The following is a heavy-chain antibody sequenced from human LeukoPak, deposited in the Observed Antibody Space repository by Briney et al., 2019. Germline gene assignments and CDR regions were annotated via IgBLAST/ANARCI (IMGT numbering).Heavy chain of an antibody. V-gene: IGHV4-38-2*02. CDR2: IYHSGST. Sequence: LETLSLTCTVSGYSISSGYYWGWIRQPPGKGLDWIGSIYHSGSTYYNPSLKSRVTISVDTSKNQFSLKLSSVTAADTAVYYCARGERNWFDPWGQGTLVTVSS. CDR1: GYSISSGYY. CDR3: ARGERNWFDP. J-gene: IGHJ5*02.